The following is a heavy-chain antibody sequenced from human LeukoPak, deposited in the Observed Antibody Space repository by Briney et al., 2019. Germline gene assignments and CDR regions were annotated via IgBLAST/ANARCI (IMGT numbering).Heavy chain of an antibody. Sequence: ASVKVSCKASGYSFTIYDVNWVRQAPGQGLEWMGWMNPDSGNTGYAPKFQGRVSMTRNTSINTACLELSSLTSEDTAVYYCAEISSKWYGNALEIWGQGTMVIVSA. V-gene: IGHV1-8*01. CDR3: AEISSKWYGNALEI. CDR2: MNPDSGNT. CDR1: GYSFTIYD. D-gene: IGHD6-13*01. J-gene: IGHJ3*02.